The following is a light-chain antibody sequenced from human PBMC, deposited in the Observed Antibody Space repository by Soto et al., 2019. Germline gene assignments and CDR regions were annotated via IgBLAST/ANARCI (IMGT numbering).Light chain of an antibody. CDR2: EVS. J-gene: IGLJ2*01. V-gene: IGLV2-8*01. Sequence: QSALTQPPSASGSPGQSVTISCTGTSSDVGDYNYVSWYQQHPGKAPKLMIYEVSKRPSGVPDRFSGSKSGDTASLTVSGLQAEDEADYYCSSYVGSKVVFGGGTKVTVL. CDR3: SSYVGSKVV. CDR1: SSDVGDYNY.